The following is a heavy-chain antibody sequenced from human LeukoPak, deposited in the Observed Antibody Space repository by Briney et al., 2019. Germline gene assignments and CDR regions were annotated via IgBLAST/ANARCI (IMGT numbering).Heavy chain of an antibody. V-gene: IGHV3-74*01. CDR1: GFTFSSYW. CDR2: INSDGSST. Sequence: GGSLRLSCAASGFTFSSYWMHWVRQAPGKGLVWVSRINSDGSSTSYADSVKGRFTISRDNAKNTLYLQMNSLRAEDTAVYYCARVGGYSYGHYYYYYMDVWGKGTTVTVSS. D-gene: IGHD5-18*01. J-gene: IGHJ6*03. CDR3: ARVGGYSYGHYYYYYMDV.